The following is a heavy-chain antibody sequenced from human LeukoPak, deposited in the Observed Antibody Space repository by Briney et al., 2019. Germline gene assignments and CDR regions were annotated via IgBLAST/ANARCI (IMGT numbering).Heavy chain of an antibody. CDR3: ARADPYYYDSSGHDAFDI. CDR1: GFTFSSYG. D-gene: IGHD3-22*01. CDR2: IRYDGSNK. V-gene: IGHV3-30*02. J-gene: IGHJ3*02. Sequence: GGSLRLSCAASGFTFSSYGMHWVRKAPGKGREWVAFIRYDGSNKYYADSVKGRFTISRDNSKNTLYLQMNSLRAEDTAVYYCARADPYYYDSSGHDAFDIWGQGTMVTVSS.